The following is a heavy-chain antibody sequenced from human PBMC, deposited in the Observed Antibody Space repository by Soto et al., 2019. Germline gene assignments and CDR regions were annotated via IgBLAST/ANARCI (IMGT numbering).Heavy chain of an antibody. V-gene: IGHV3-33*01. CDR2: IWYDGSNK. CDR3: ARDSITGTFYGMDV. J-gene: IGHJ6*02. D-gene: IGHD1-7*01. CDR1: RVTIGGFG. Sequence: PGWCTKIARAACRVTIGGFGMHWVSQNTGKGLEWVAVIWYDGSNKYYADSVKGRFTISRDNSKNTLYLQMNSLRAEDTAVYYCARDSITGTFYGMDVWGQGTTVTVSS.